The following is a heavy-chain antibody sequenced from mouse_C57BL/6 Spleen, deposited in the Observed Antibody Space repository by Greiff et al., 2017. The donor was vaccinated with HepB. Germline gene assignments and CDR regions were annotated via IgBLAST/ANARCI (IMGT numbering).Heavy chain of an antibody. V-gene: IGHV1-47*01. CDR3: ARGGDLYSNAMDY. D-gene: IGHD2-1*01. CDR2: FHPYNDDT. J-gene: IGHJ4*01. Sequence: QVQLKESGAELVKPGASVKMSCKASGYTFTTYPIEWMKQNHGKSLEWIGNFHPYNDDTKYNEKFKGKATLTVEKSSSTVYLELSRLTSDDSAVYYCARGGDLYSNAMDYWGQGTSVTVSS. CDR1: GYTFTTYP.